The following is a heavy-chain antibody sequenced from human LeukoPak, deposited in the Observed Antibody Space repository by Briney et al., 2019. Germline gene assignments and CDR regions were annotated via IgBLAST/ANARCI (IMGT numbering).Heavy chain of an antibody. J-gene: IGHJ6*02. CDR2: IWYDGSNK. V-gene: IGHV3-33*01. CDR3: ARDVEAGWELPNYYYYGMDV. Sequence: PGGSLRLSCAASGFTFSSYGMHWVRQAPGKGLEWVAVIWYDGSNKYYADSVKGRFTISRNNSKNTLYLQMNSLRAEDTAVYYCARDVEAGWELPNYYYYGMDVWGQGTTVTVSS. D-gene: IGHD1-26*01. CDR1: GFTFSSYG.